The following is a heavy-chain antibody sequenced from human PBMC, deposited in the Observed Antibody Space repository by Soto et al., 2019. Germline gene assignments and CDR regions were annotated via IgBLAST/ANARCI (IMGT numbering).Heavy chain of an antibody. V-gene: IGHV4-31*03. CDR3: ASRKMVRGDAYYYYYGMDV. Sequence: QVQLQESGPGLVKPSQTLSLTCTVSGGSISSGGYYWSWIRQHPGKGLEWIGYINYSGSTYYNPSLKSRVTISVDTSKNQFSLKLSSVTAADTAVYYCASRKMVRGDAYYYYYGMDVWGQGTTVTVSS. D-gene: IGHD3-10*01. CDR2: INYSGST. J-gene: IGHJ6*02. CDR1: GGSISSGGYY.